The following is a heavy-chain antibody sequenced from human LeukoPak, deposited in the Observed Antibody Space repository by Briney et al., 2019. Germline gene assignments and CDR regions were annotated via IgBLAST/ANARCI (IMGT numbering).Heavy chain of an antibody. CDR2: IYHSGST. CDR3: ARDHGIYCSNTELGWFDP. V-gene: IGHV4-38-2*02. Sequence: SETLSLTCTVSGYSISSGYYWGWIRQPPGKGLEWIGSIYHSGSTYYNPSLKSRVTISVDTSKNQFSLKLSSVTAADTAVYYCARDHGIYCSNTELGWFDPWGQGTLVTVSS. CDR1: GYSISSGYY. D-gene: IGHD4-11*01. J-gene: IGHJ5*02.